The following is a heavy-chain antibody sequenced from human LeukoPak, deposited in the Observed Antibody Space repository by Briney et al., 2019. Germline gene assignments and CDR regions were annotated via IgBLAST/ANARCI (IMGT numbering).Heavy chain of an antibody. D-gene: IGHD6-19*01. Sequence: GGSLRLSCAASGFTFWSYAMHWVRQTPGKGLEWVAVISYDRNNIYYTDSVKGRFTISRDNSKNTLYLQMNSLRSEDTAVYYCARPYSSGWYGDFDYWAQGTLVTASS. CDR3: ARPYSSGWYGDFDY. V-gene: IGHV3-30-3*01. CDR2: ISYDRNNI. J-gene: IGHJ4*02. CDR1: GFTFWSYA.